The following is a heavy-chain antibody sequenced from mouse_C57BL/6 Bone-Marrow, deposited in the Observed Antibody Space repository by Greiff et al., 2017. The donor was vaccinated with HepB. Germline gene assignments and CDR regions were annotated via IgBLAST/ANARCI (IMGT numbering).Heavy chain of an antibody. D-gene: IGHD1-1*01. J-gene: IGHJ2*01. Sequence: VQLKQSGAELVRPGASVKLSCTASGFNIKDDYMHWVKQRPEQGLEWIGWIDPENGDTEYASKFQGKATITADTSSNTAYLQLSSLTSEDTAVYYCTTSPDYYGSSHYFDYWGQGTTLTVSS. V-gene: IGHV14-4*01. CDR3: TTSPDYYGSSHYFDY. CDR1: GFNIKDDY. CDR2: IDPENGDT.